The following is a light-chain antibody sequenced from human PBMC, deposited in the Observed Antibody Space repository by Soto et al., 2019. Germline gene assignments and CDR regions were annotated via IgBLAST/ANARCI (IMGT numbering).Light chain of an antibody. V-gene: IGKV1-39*01. J-gene: IGKJ3*01. CDR1: QSISSY. CDR2: AAS. Sequence: DIQMPQPPSSLSAYVGDRVTITCRASQSISSYLNWYQQKPGKAPKLLIYAASSLQSGVPSRFSGRGSGKDFTLTISSLQPEDFATYYCHQSDSTPFTFGPGTKVYIK. CDR3: HQSDSTPFT.